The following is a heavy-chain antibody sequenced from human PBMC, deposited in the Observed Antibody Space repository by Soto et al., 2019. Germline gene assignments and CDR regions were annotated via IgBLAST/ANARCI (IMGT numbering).Heavy chain of an antibody. J-gene: IGHJ4*02. CDR2: VSGNSGST. CDR3: ARDPRVASRSYYFDY. D-gene: IGHD3-16*01. Sequence: LRLSCTASGLTFQNHAMSWVRQAPGKGLEWVAVVSGNSGSTYYADSVRGRFTISRDNSKNTLYLQMNSLRAEDTALYYCARDPRVASRSYYFDYWGQGALVTVSS. V-gene: IGHV3-23*01. CDR1: GLTFQNHA.